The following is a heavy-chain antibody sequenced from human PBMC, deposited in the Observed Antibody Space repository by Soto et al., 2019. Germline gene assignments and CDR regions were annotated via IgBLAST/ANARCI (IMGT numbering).Heavy chain of an antibody. CDR3: VGGQYYFDY. Sequence: QVQLVESGGGVVQPGRSLRLSCAASGFPFTTYGMHWLREGPGKGLEWVAVISYDGSNRYYADSVKGRFTISRDNSKNTLYLQMNDLRPEDTALYYCVGGQYYFDYRGQGTLVTVSS. V-gene: IGHV3-30*03. CDR1: GFPFTTYG. CDR2: ISYDGSNR. J-gene: IGHJ4*02. D-gene: IGHD3-10*01.